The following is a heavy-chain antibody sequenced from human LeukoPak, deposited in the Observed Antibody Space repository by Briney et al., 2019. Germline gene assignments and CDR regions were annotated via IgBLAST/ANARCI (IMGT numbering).Heavy chain of an antibody. Sequence: ASVKVSCKASGYTFTSYDINWVRQATGQGLEWMGWMNPNSGNTGYAQKFQGRVTMTRNTSISTAYMELSSLRSEDTAVYYCARGPNALRFLEWLLYTTYYYYGMDVWGQGTTVTVSS. V-gene: IGHV1-8*01. CDR3: ARGPNALRFLEWLLYTTYYYYGMDV. CDR1: GYTFTSYD. CDR2: MNPNSGNT. D-gene: IGHD3-3*01. J-gene: IGHJ6*02.